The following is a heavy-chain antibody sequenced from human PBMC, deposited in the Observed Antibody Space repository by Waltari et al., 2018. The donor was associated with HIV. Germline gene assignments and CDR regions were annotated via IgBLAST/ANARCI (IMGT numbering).Heavy chain of an antibody. J-gene: IGHJ4*02. CDR1: GFTFSRYN. D-gene: IGHD2-15*01. CDR2: ISFSSDYI. CDR3: ARFGPGSGNFFFDY. V-gene: IGHV3-21*01. Sequence: EVQLVDSGGGLVKPGGSQRLSCAVSGFTFSRYNMAWVRQAPGKGLEWVSSISFSSDYIYYADSGKGRFTISRDNAKNSLFLQMNSLRDEDTAVYYCARFGPGSGNFFFDYWGQGTLVTVSS.